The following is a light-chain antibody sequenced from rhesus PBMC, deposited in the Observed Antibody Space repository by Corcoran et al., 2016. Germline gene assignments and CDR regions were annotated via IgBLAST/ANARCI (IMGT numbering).Light chain of an antibody. CDR3: QSADGNYNNV. CDR2: DVS. CDR1: SSDIGGYND. Sequence: QSALTQPPSVSKSLGQSVTISCTGTSSDIGGYNDVSWYQQHPGTAPRLLIYDVSKRPSGVSDRFSGSKSGNSASLTISGLKSEDEADYYCQSADGNYNNVFGSGTKLTVL. J-gene: IGLJ6*01. V-gene: IGLV2S9*01.